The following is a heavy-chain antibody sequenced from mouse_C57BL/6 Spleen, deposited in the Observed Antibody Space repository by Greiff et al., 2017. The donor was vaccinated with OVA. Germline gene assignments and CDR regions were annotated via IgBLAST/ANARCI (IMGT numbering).Heavy chain of an antibody. CDR3: AREGEIHYYGSSYPYFDY. CDR2: ISYDGSN. CDR1: GYSITSGYY. Sequence: EVQLQQSGPGLVKPSQSLSLTCSVTGYSITSGYYWNWLRQFPGNKLEWMGYISYDGSNNYNPSLKNRISITRDTSKNQFFLKLNSVTTEDTATYYCAREGEIHYYGSSYPYFDYWGQGTTLTVSS. J-gene: IGHJ2*01. D-gene: IGHD1-1*01. V-gene: IGHV3-6*01.